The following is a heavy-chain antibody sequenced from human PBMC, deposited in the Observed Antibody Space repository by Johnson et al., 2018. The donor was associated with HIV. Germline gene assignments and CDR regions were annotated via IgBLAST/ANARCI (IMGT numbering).Heavy chain of an antibody. Sequence: VQLVESGGGLVQPGGSLRLSCAVSGFTVSTNYMSWVRQTPGKGLEWVSVIYSGGSGGSTYYVDSVKGRCTISRDNSKNTLYLQMNSLRAEDTAVYYCARATVESAFDIWGQGTMVTVSS. CDR1: GFTVSTNY. CDR3: ARATVESAFDI. CDR2: IYSGGSGGST. V-gene: IGHV3-66*01. J-gene: IGHJ3*02. D-gene: IGHD4-23*01.